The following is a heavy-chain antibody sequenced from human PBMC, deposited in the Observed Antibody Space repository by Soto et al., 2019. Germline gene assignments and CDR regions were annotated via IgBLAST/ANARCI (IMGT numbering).Heavy chain of an antibody. J-gene: IGHJ5*02. Sequence: EVQLVESGGGLVQPGGSLRLSCAASGFTFSSNWMNWVRQAPGKGLEWVATIKPDGSEQDYVESVKGRFTISRDNAKNSVHLQMNSLRAEDTAVYYCATVPWTAAASWGQGTPVTVSS. CDR3: ATVPWTAAAS. V-gene: IGHV3-7*01. CDR2: IKPDGSEQ. D-gene: IGHD6-13*01. CDR1: GFTFSSNW.